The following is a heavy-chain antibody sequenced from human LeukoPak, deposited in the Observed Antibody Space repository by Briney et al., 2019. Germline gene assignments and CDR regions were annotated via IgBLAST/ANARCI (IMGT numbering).Heavy chain of an antibody. CDR1: GFTFSSYA. CDR2: ISYDGSNK. CDR3: ARGEVGATTWFGDY. D-gene: IGHD1-26*01. V-gene: IGHV3-30-3*01. Sequence: GESLRLSCAASGFTFSSYAMHWVRQAPGKGLEWVAVISYDGSNKYYADSVKGRFTISRDNSKNTLYLQMNSLRAEDTAVYYCARGEVGATTWFGDYWGQGTLVTVSS. J-gene: IGHJ4*02.